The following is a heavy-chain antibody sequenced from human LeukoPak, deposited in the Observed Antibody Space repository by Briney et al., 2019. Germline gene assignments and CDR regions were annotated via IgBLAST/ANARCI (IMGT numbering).Heavy chain of an antibody. CDR2: LIPIFCTA. V-gene: IGHV1-69*06. CDR3: ALKTPSPPYCGGDCYYVY. D-gene: IGHD2-21*02. Sequence: ASVKASSKASGGTFSSYAISWVRQAPGQGLEWMGGLIPIFCTANYAQKFQGRVTITADKSTRTAYMELRSLRSEDTAVYYCALKTPSPPYCGGDCYYVYWGQGTLVTVSS. J-gene: IGHJ4*02. CDR1: GGTFSSYA.